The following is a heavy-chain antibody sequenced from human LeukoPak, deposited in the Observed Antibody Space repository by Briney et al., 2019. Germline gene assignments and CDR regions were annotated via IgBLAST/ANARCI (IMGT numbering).Heavy chain of an antibody. CDR1: GFTFSSYW. V-gene: IGHV3-7*01. D-gene: IGHD3-22*01. Sequence: GGSLRLSCAASGFTFSSYWMSWVRQAPGKGLEWVANIKQDGSEKYYVDSVKGRFTISRDNAKNSLYLQMNSLRAEDTAVYYCARGITMIVVVNFDYWGQGTLVTVSS. CDR3: ARGITMIVVVNFDY. CDR2: IKQDGSEK. J-gene: IGHJ4*02.